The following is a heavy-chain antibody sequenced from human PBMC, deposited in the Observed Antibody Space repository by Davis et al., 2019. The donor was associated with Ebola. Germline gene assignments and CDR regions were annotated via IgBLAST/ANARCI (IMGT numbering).Heavy chain of an antibody. J-gene: IGHJ4*02. CDR2: IDHKGKT. V-gene: IGHV4-34*01. CDR1: GGSFSDYS. CDR3: ASPHQIRGKDFFDL. Sequence: SQTLSLTCALYGGSFSDYSWSLIRQSPGKGLEWIGEIDHKGKTYYNPSLKSRVTISKDTSRNYFSLQLRSVSAADTAVYYCASPHQIRGKDFFDLWGQGTLVTVSS. D-gene: IGHD2-2*01.